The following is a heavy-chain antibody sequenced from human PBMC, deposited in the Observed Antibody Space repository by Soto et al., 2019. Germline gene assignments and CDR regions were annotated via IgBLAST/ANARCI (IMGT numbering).Heavy chain of an antibody. CDR3: AKGEALYSSHPWDS. V-gene: IGHV3-23*01. CDR1: GFTFSNYA. J-gene: IGHJ5*01. D-gene: IGHD3-22*01. CDR2: ISASGGST. Sequence: GGSLRLSCAASGFTFSNYAMSWFRQAPGKGLECVSVISASGGSTYHADSVKGRFTISRDNSKNTLYLQMNSLGAEDTAVYYCAKGEALYSSHPWDSWGHGTLVTVSS.